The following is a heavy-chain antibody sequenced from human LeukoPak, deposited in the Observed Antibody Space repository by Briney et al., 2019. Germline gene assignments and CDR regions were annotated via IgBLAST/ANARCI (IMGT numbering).Heavy chain of an antibody. J-gene: IGHJ6*03. Sequence: SGPTLVNPTQTLTLNCTYSGFSLSASGVGMGWIRQPPGKALEWLALIYWDDDKPYNPFLKSRLEITNANSKNHVVLTLANMDPVDTSTYYCARLAVLSGYYLRSGSYYYYYKDVWGKGTTVTVSS. D-gene: IGHD3-3*01. CDR3: ARLAVLSGYYLRSGSYYYYYKDV. CDR2: IYWDDDK. CDR1: GFSLSASGVG. V-gene: IGHV2-5*02.